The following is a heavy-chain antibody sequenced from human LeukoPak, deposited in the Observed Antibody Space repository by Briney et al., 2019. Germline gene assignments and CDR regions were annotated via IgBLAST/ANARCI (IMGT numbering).Heavy chain of an antibody. D-gene: IGHD6-19*01. CDR2: IKGDGSST. CDR3: AKDGGDGSDWYLDY. V-gene: IGHV3-74*01. J-gene: IGHJ4*02. Sequence: PGGSLRLSCAASGFTFSSNWMHWVRQAPGKGLVWVSRIKGDGSSTSYADSVKGRFTISRHTSKNTLYLQMNSLRAGDTAVYFCAKDGGDGSDWYLDYWGQGTLVTVSS. CDR1: GFTFSSNW.